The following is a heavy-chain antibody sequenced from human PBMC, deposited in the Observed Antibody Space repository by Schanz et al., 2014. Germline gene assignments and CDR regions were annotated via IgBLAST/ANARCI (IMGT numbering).Heavy chain of an antibody. CDR1: GYTFSNDD. Sequence: QVQLVQSGAELRKPGTSVKVSCKTSGYTFSNDDINWVRQAPGQGLEWMGWINPNSGDTNYAQKFQGWVTMTRDTSISTVYMELSRVTYEDTAVYYCARDDRAYYYGMDVWGQGTTVTVSS. CDR3: ARDDRAYYYGMDV. D-gene: IGHD3-22*01. J-gene: IGHJ6*02. V-gene: IGHV1-2*04. CDR2: INPNSGDT.